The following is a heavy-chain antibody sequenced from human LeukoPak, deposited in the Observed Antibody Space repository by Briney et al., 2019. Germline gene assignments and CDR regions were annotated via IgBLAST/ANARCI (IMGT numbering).Heavy chain of an antibody. Sequence: GGSLRLSCAASGFTFSCYWMNWVRQAPGKGLEWVAYIKVDGSEKYYVDSVKGRFTISRDNAKNSLYLQMNSLSAEDTAVYYCARGGGYFFDYLGQGTLVTVSS. J-gene: IGHJ4*02. V-gene: IGHV3-7*01. CDR3: ARGGGYFFDY. CDR2: IKVDGSEK. CDR1: GFTFSCYW. D-gene: IGHD3-16*01.